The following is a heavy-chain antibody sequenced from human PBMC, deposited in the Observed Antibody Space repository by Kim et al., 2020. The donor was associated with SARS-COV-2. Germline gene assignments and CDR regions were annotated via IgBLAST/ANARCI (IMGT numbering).Heavy chain of an antibody. J-gene: IGHJ4*02. Sequence: GGSLRLSCAASGFTFSDFYILWIRQAPGKGLECLSDTSTSGYYTNYAENVKGRFTVSRDNAENSVSLQMSSLRAEDTAIYYCARRGIGWYSHIDYWGQGT. CDR1: GFTFSDFY. CDR3: ARRGIGWYSHIDY. V-gene: IGHV3-11*03. CDR2: TSTSGYYT. D-gene: IGHD2-15*01.